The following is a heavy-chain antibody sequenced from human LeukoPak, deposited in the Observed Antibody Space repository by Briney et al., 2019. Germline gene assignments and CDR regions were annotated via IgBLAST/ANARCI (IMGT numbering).Heavy chain of an antibody. CDR3: GNSRGSYV. V-gene: IGHV3-21*01. D-gene: IGHD3-16*01. J-gene: IGHJ4*02. Sequence: GGSLRLSCAASGFTFNTYTMNWVRLTPGKGLEWVSSIGSISDYVSYADSVKGRFTISRDNAKNSVYLQMNSLRVEDMGVYYCGNSRGSYVWGQGTLVTVSS. CDR1: GFTFNTYT. CDR2: IGSISDYV.